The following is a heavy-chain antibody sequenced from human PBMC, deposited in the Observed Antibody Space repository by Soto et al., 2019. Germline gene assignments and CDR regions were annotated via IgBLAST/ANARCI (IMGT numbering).Heavy chain of an antibody. V-gene: IGHV4-59*12. CDR2: IYYSGST. CDR1: GGSISSYY. Sequence: PSETLSLTCTVSGGSISSYYWSWIRQPPGKGLEWIGYIYYSGSTNYNPSLKSRVTISVDTSKNQFSLKLSYVTAADTAVYYCARDSPAPGQYDFXSGYLAFDIWGQGTMVPVSS. J-gene: IGHJ3*02. CDR3: ARDSPAPGQYDFXSGYLAFDI. D-gene: IGHD3-3*01.